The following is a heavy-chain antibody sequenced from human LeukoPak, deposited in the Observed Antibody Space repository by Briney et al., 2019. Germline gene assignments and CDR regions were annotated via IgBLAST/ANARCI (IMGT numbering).Heavy chain of an antibody. D-gene: IGHD3-10*02. Sequence: GGSLRLSCAASRSTFSNSGMHWVRQAPGKGLEWVAVIWYDGSNEYYADAVKGRFIISRDNSKNTVHLQMNSLRVEDTSVYYCAREISMFVNAFDLWGQGTLVAVSS. CDR1: RSTFSNSG. J-gene: IGHJ3*01. V-gene: IGHV3-33*01. CDR2: IWYDGSNE. CDR3: AREISMFVNAFDL.